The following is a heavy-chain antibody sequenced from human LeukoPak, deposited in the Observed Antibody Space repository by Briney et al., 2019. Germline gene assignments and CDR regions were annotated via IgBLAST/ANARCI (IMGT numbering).Heavy chain of an antibody. CDR2: ISGSDGST. D-gene: IGHD1-1*01. Sequence: PGGSLRLSCAPSGFTFSSYAMSWVRQAPGKGLEWVSAISGSDGSTYYADSVKGRLTISRDNSKNTLDLQVNSLRAEDTAVYYCAKDRVQGKGTYYFDYWGQGTLVTVSS. CDR1: GFTFSSYA. V-gene: IGHV3-23*01. CDR3: AKDRVQGKGTYYFDY. J-gene: IGHJ4*02.